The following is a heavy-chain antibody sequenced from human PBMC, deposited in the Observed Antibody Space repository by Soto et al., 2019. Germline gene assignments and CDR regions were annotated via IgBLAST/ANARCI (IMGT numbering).Heavy chain of an antibody. CDR2: IKQDGSEK. J-gene: IGHJ4*02. D-gene: IGHD1-26*01. Sequence: EVQLVESGGGLVQPGGSLRLSCAASGFTFSSYWMSWVRQAPGKGLEWVANIKQDGSEKYYVDSVKGRFTISRDNAKNSLYLQMNSLGAEDTAVYYCARTLGKVGAKIPYRGFDYWGQGTLVTVSS. CDR1: GFTFSSYW. V-gene: IGHV3-7*05. CDR3: ARTLGKVGAKIPYRGFDY.